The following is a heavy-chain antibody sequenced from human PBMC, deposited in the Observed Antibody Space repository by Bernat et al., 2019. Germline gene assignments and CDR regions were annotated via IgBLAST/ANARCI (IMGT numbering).Heavy chain of an antibody. CDR2: ISGGGTYT. J-gene: IGHJ4*02. Sequence: QVQLVESGGDLVKPGGSLRLSCVGSGFTFGDDYMTWIRQAPGKGLEWVAAISGGGTYTYVADSLKGRFTISRDNAKNSLYLQMNSLRTDDTAIYYCARTLNVGYLDYWGRGTLVSVSS. D-gene: IGHD3-10*02. CDR1: GFTFGDDY. V-gene: IGHV3-11*05. CDR3: ARTLNVGYLDY.